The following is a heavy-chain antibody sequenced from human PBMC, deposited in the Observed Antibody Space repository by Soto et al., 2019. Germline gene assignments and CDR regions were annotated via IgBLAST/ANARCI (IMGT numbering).Heavy chain of an antibody. CDR3: ASETLQRIFGMVINAFDI. V-gene: IGHV1-69*13. Sequence: ASVKVSCKASGGTFSSYAISWVRQAPGQGLEWMGGIIPIFGTANYAQKFQGRVTITADESTSTAYMELSSLRSEDTAVYYCASETLQRIFGMVINAFDIWGQGTMVTVSS. D-gene: IGHD3-3*01. CDR2: IIPIFGTA. CDR1: GGTFSSYA. J-gene: IGHJ3*02.